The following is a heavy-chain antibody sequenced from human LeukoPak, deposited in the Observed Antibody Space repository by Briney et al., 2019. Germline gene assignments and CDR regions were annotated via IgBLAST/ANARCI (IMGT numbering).Heavy chain of an antibody. CDR2: IRYDGSNK. J-gene: IGHJ4*02. CDR3: AKDGGVIVLSFDY. CDR1: GFTFSSYG. Sequence: PGGSLRLSCAASGFTFSSYGMHWVRQAPGKGLEWVAFIRYDGSNKYYADSVKGRFTISRDNSKNTLYLQMNSLRAEDTAVYYCAKDGGVIVLSFDYWGQGTLVTVSS. V-gene: IGHV3-30*02. D-gene: IGHD2/OR15-2a*01.